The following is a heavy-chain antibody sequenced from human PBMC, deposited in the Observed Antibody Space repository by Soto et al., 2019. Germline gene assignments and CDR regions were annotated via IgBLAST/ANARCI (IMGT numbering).Heavy chain of an antibody. CDR2: INHSGST. Sequence: LSLTCAVYGGSFSGYYWSWIRQPPGKGLEWIGEINHSGSTNYNPSLKSRVTISVDTSKNQFSLKLSSVTAADTAVYYCARGGIQLWLTPYYFDYWSQGTLVTVSS. D-gene: IGHD5-18*01. J-gene: IGHJ4*02. V-gene: IGHV4-34*01. CDR1: GGSFSGYY. CDR3: ARGGIQLWLTPYYFDY.